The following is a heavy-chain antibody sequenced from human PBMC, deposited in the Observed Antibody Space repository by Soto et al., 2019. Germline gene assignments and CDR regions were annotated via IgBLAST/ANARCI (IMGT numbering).Heavy chain of an antibody. Sequence: TGRSLRLSCAASVLTFRSFTMNWVRQPPGKGLEWASTISSNSAYIYYTDALRGRFTISRDNAKNSLHLQMNSLRAEDTAVYYCTRDASRDSSARGWFDPWGPGTLVTVSS. CDR2: ISSNSAYI. J-gene: IGHJ5*02. D-gene: IGHD6-13*01. CDR3: TRDASRDSSARGWFDP. V-gene: IGHV3-21*01. CDR1: VLTFRSFT.